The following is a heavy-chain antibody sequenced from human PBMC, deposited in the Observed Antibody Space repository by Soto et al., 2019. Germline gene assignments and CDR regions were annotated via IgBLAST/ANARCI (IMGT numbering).Heavy chain of an antibody. CDR2: IDSDGSTR. CDR1: GFAFSSYW. Sequence: EVQLVESGGGLVQPGGSLRLSCAASGFAFSSYWMHWVRQAPGKGLVWVSRIDSDGSTRTYADSVKGRRTVSRDNAKSTLSLQMNSLRAEDTGVYYCARDLGYDTTPYWGRGTLVIVSS. V-gene: IGHV3-74*01. D-gene: IGHD3-9*01. CDR3: ARDLGYDTTPY. J-gene: IGHJ4*02.